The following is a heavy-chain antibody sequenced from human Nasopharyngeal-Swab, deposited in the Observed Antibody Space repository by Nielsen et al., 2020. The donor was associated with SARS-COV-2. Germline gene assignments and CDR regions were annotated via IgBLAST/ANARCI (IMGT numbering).Heavy chain of an antibody. CDR1: GFSFSDYY. Sequence: GESLKISCAASGFSFSDYYMSWIRQAPGKGLEWISYISSSGGTIYSADSVKGRFTISRDNAKNSLYLQMNSLRAEDSAVYYCAGEVDSYDSSGYWSFWGQGTLVTVSS. D-gene: IGHD3-22*01. CDR2: ISSSGGTI. J-gene: IGHJ4*02. V-gene: IGHV3-11*04. CDR3: AGEVDSYDSSGYWSF.